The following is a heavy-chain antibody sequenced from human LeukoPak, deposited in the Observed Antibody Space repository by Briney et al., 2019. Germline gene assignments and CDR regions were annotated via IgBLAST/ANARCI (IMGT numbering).Heavy chain of an antibody. J-gene: IGHJ4*02. CDR3: ARDPNYYDSSGPPDY. CDR1: GYTLTGYY. Sequence: ASAKVSCKASGYTLTGYYMHWVRQAPGQGLEWMGWINPNSGGTNYAQKFQGRVTMTRDTSISTAYMELSRLRSDDTAVYYCARDPNYYDSSGPPDYWGQGTLVTVSS. CDR2: INPNSGGT. D-gene: IGHD3-22*01. V-gene: IGHV1-2*02.